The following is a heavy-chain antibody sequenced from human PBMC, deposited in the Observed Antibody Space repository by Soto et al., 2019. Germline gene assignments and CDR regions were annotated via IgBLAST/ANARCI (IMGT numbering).Heavy chain of an antibody. CDR3: ARVTMIVGFDP. Sequence: AAVKVSCKASGYTFTSYYMHWVRQAPGQGLEWMGIINPSGGSTSYAQKFQGRVTMTRDTSTSTVYMELSSLRSKDTAVYYCARVTMIVGFDPWGQGTLVTVSS. J-gene: IGHJ5*02. CDR2: INPSGGST. V-gene: IGHV1-46*01. D-gene: IGHD3-22*01. CDR1: GYTFTSYY.